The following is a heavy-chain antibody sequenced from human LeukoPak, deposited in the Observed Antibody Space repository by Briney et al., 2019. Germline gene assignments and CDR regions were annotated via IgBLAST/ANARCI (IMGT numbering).Heavy chain of an antibody. V-gene: IGHV3-43*02. J-gene: IGHJ5*02. Sequence: GGSLSLSCAASGFTFHDYPMHWVRQRPGKGLEWVALISGDGASKYYSESMRGRFTITRDNSRNTLYLQMHSLTTEDTAFYHCANDTEEPHTGSFLLDPWGLGTLVTVSA. CDR1: GFTFHDYP. D-gene: IGHD1-26*01. CDR2: ISGDGASK. CDR3: ANDTEEPHTGSFLLDP.